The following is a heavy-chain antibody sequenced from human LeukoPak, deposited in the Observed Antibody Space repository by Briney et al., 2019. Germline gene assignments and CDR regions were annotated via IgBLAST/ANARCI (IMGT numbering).Heavy chain of an antibody. D-gene: IGHD5-24*01. Sequence: GGSLRLSCAASGFTFSAYNMIWVRQAPGKGLEWLSYISGSSSAIYYADSVQGRFTISRDNAKNSLSLQMSSLRVEDTAVYYCVRDRTPGVRDGFLLAWGQGTLVTVS. CDR1: GFTFSAYN. CDR3: VRDRTPGVRDGFLLA. V-gene: IGHV3-48*01. CDR2: ISGSSSAI. J-gene: IGHJ5*02.